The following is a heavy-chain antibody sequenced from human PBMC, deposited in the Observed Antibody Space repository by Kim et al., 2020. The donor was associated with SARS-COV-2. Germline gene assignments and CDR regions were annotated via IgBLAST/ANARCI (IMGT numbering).Heavy chain of an antibody. Sequence: GGSLRLSCAASGFTVSSNYMNWVRQAPGKGLEWVSVIYGNGNTYYADSVKGRFTISRDNSKNTLYLQMSSLKAEDTAVYYCARGHSAYDWDYFDYWGQGT. J-gene: IGHJ4*02. CDR2: IYGNGNT. CDR1: GFTVSSNY. D-gene: IGHD5-12*01. V-gene: IGHV3-53*01. CDR3: ARGHSAYDWDYFDY.